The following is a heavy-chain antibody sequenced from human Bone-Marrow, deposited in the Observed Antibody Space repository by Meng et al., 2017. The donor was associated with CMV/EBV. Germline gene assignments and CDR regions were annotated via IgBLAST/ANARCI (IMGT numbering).Heavy chain of an antibody. Sequence: GGSLRLSCAASGFTFSSSWMHWVRQAPGKGLVWVSHINSDGSDTKYADSVKGRFTISRDNAKTSLYLQMNSLRGEDTAVYFCARMGLRFLEWSDWGQGTPVTVSS. V-gene: IGHV3-74*03. D-gene: IGHD3-3*01. J-gene: IGHJ4*02. CDR1: GFTFSSSW. CDR3: ARMGLRFLEWSD. CDR2: INSDGSDT.